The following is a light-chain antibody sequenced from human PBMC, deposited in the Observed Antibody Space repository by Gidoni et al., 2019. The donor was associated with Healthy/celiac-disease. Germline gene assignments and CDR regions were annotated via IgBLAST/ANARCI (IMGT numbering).Light chain of an antibody. V-gene: IGLV3-1*01. CDR3: QAWDSSTWV. CDR1: KLGDKY. Sequence: SDLTHPPSVSVSPGQTACITCSGDKLGDKYACWYQQKPGQSPVLVIYQDSKRPSGIPERFSGSNSGNTATLTISGTQAMDEADYYCQAWDSSTWVFGGGTKLTVL. J-gene: IGLJ3*02. CDR2: QDS.